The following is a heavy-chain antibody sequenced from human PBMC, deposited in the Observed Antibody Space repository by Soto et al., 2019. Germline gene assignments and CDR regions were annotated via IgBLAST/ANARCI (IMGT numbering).Heavy chain of an antibody. V-gene: IGHV3-23*01. CDR3: AKSAGGSVWQWLIADY. CDR2: ISGSGGNT. J-gene: IGHJ4*02. CDR1: GFTFSSYA. Sequence: EVQLLESGGGLVQPGGSLRLSCAASGFTFSSYAMGWVRQAPGQGLEWVSTISGSGGNTYYADSVKGRFTISRDNSKNTLYLQMNSLRAEDTALYYCAKSAGGSVWQWLIADYWGQGTLVTVSS. D-gene: IGHD6-19*01.